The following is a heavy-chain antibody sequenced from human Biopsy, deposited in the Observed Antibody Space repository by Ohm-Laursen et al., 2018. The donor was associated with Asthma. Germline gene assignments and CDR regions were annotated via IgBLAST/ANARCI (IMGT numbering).Heavy chain of an antibody. CDR3: VRGSSSWHHGPFHYYYGLDV. D-gene: IGHD6-13*01. V-gene: IGHV4-39*01. Sequence: GTLSLICSLSSGSGGYMRSGNYYWGWIRQPPGKGLEWIGSIYYSGTTYYNPSLESRVTVSADTSKNPFSLKLTSVTAADTAVYYCVRGSSSWHHGPFHYYYGLDVWGQGTTATVSS. J-gene: IGHJ6*02. CDR1: SGSGGYMRSGNYY. CDR2: IYYSGTT.